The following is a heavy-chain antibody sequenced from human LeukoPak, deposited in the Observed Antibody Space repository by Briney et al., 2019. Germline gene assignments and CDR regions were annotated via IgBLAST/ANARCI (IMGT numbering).Heavy chain of an antibody. CDR3: ARGKMISPMDV. CDR1: GFTFSSYN. V-gene: IGHV3-48*01. Sequence: GGSLRLSCAASGFTFSSYNMDWVRQAPGKGLEWVSFISSSSSTIYYADSVKGRFTISRDNAKNSLYLQMNSLRAEDTAVYYCARGKMISPMDVWGKGATVTVSS. CDR2: ISSSSSTI. D-gene: IGHD3-22*01. J-gene: IGHJ6*03.